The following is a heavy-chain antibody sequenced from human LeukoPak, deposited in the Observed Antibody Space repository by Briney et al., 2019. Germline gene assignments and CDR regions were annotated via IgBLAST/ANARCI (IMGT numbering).Heavy chain of an antibody. Sequence: ASVKVSCKASGYTFTGYYMHWVRQAPGQGLEWMGWINPNSGGTNYAQKFQGRVTMARDTSISTAYMELSRLRSDDTAVYYCASSKQLVGAFDIWGQGTMVTVSS. J-gene: IGHJ3*02. CDR3: ASSKQLVGAFDI. D-gene: IGHD6-6*01. CDR2: INPNSGGT. V-gene: IGHV1-2*02. CDR1: GYTFTGYY.